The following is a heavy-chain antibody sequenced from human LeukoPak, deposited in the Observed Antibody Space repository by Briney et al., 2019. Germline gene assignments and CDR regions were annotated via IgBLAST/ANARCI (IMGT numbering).Heavy chain of an antibody. CDR2: ISLSSGVI. CDR1: GFAFSSSG. J-gene: IGHJ4*02. V-gene: IGHV3-48*01. Sequence: GGSLRLSCAASGFAFSSSGMTWVRQAPGKGLEWIAYISLSSGVIYYADSVKGRFSISRDNAKNSLYLQMNSLRAEDTATYYCAREWPDSSSWSSFDFWGQGTLVTVSS. D-gene: IGHD6-13*01. CDR3: AREWPDSSSWSSFDF.